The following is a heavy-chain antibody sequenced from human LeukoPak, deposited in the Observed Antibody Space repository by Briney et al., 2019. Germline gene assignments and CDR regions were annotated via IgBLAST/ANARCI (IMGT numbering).Heavy chain of an antibody. J-gene: IGHJ4*02. D-gene: IGHD3-10*01. Sequence: PSETLSLTCTVSGGSISSYYWSWIRQPPGKGLEWIGYIYYSGSTNYNPSLKSRVTISVDTSKNQFSLKLSSVTAADTAVYYCARHLVRGVVDYWGQETLVTVSS. CDR1: GGSISSYY. CDR2: IYYSGST. V-gene: IGHV4-59*08. CDR3: ARHLVRGVVDY.